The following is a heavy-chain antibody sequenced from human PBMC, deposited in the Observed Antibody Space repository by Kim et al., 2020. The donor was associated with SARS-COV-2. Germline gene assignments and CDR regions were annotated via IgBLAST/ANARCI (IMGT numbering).Heavy chain of an antibody. CDR1: GFTFSNFA. CDR3: AKEVLSAGYYSYGVDV. CDR2: ISYDGADE. Sequence: GGSLRLSCAASGFTFSNFAMHWVRQAPGKGLEWVAMISYDGADEYYADSVKGRFTISRDNSKNTLYLQMNSLTTEDTSLYYCAKEVLSAGYYSYGVDVWGQGTTVTVSS. V-gene: IGHV3-30*18. J-gene: IGHJ6*02. D-gene: IGHD3-10*01.